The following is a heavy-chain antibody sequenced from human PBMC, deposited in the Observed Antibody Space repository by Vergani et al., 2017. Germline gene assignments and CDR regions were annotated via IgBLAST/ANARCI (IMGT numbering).Heavy chain of an antibody. CDR3: TTDPFFWYDSSGYLSYYYYGMDV. V-gene: IGHV3-15*01. CDR2: IKSKTDGGTT. J-gene: IGHJ6*02. Sequence: EVQLVESGGGLVQPGGSLRLSCAASGFTFSSYWMSWVRQAPGKGLEWVGRIKSKTDGGTTDYAAPVKGRFTISRDDSKNTLYLQMNSLKTEDTAVYYCTTDPFFWYDSSGYLSYYYYGMDVWGQGTTVTVSS. CDR1: GFTFSSYW. D-gene: IGHD3-22*01.